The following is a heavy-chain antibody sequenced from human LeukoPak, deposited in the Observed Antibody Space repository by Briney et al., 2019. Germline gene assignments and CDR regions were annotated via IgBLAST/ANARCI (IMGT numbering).Heavy chain of an antibody. V-gene: IGHV3-30*02. J-gene: IGHJ3*02. CDR3: ARELGLYSSSPGAFDI. CDR1: GFTFSSYG. Sequence: GGSLRLSCAASGFTFSSYGMHWVRQAPGKGLEWVAFIRYDGSNKYYADSVKGRFTISRDNAKNSLYLQMNSLRAEDTAVYYCARELGLYSSSPGAFDIWGQGTMVTVSS. CDR2: IRYDGSNK. D-gene: IGHD6-6*01.